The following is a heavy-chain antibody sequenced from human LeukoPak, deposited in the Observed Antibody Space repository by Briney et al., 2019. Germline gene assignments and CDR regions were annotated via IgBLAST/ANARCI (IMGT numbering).Heavy chain of an antibody. Sequence: LSLARPLSGRSISSSYSSCIRQPAGEGREWLGCIYTSVTTNNHPSLHSRSTTSVETSKNQFSLKLSSVTAADTAVYYCARERLGHCSSAICWETGTSVEYYFDSWGQGTLVTVSS. CDR1: GRSISSSY. CDR3: ARERLGHCSSAICWETGTSVEYYFDS. D-gene: IGHD2-2*01. V-gene: IGHV4-4*07. CDR2: IYTSVTT. J-gene: IGHJ4*02.